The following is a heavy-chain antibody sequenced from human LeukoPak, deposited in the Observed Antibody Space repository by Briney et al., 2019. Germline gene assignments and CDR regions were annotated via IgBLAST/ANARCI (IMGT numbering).Heavy chain of an antibody. CDR3: ARDGESGWYPWYYFDY. J-gene: IGHJ4*02. V-gene: IGHV3-48*01. D-gene: IGHD6-19*01. CDR1: GFTFSSYS. CDR2: ISSSSSTI. Sequence: GGSLRLSCAASGFTFSSYSMNWVRQAPGKGLEWVSYISSSSSTIYYADSVKGRFTISRDNSKNTLYLQMNSLRAEDTAVYYCARDGESGWYPWYYFDYWGQGTLVTVSS.